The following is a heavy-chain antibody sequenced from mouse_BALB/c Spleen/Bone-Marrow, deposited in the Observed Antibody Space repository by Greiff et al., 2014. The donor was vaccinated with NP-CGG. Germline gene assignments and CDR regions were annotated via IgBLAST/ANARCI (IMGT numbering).Heavy chain of an antibody. Sequence: EVQRVESGGGLVKPGGSLKFSCAASGFTFSDYYIYWLRQTPEKGLEWVATINAGGNYSYYQDSVKKRFSISRENAKNDLYLQMRSLKSEYAAMYYCARSRMSYCAMDYWGQGTSVTVFS. CDR3: ARSRMSYCAMDY. CDR2: INAGGNYS. CDR1: GFTFSDYY. J-gene: IGHJ4*01. V-gene: IGHV5-4*02. D-gene: IGHD1-1*01.